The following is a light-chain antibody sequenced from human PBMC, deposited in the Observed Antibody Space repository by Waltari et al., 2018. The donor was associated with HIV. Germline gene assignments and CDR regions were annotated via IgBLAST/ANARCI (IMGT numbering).Light chain of an antibody. CDR1: QSVLYSSNNKKY. CDR2: WAS. CDR3: QQHYSTWP. Sequence: DIVMTQSPDSLAVSLGERATINCKSSQSVLYSSNNKKYLTWYQQKPGQRPRLLIYWASTRESGVPDRFSGSGSGTDFTLTISSLQAEDVAVYYCQQHYSTWPFGQGTKVEIK. J-gene: IGKJ1*01. V-gene: IGKV4-1*01.